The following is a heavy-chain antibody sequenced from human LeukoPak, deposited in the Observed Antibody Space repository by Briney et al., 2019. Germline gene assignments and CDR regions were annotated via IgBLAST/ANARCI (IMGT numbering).Heavy chain of an antibody. Sequence: SVKVSCKASGGTFSSYAISWVRQAPGQGLEWMGGIIPIFGTANYAQKFQGRVTITADESTSTAYMELSSLRSEDTAAYYCARDSVVPAAISTWYYYMDVWGKGTTVTVSS. V-gene: IGHV1-69*01. CDR1: GGTFSSYA. J-gene: IGHJ6*03. D-gene: IGHD2-2*01. CDR2: IIPIFGTA. CDR3: ARDSVVPAAISTWYYYMDV.